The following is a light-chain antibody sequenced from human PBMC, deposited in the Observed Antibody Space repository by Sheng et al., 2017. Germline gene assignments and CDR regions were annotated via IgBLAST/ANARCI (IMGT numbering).Light chain of an antibody. V-gene: IGKV3-20*01. J-gene: IGKJ5*01. CDR2: GAS. Sequence: VLTQSPGTLSLSPGERATLSCRASQSVSSNYLAWYQQKPGQAPRLLIYGASSRATGIPDRFSGSGSGTDFTLTISKLEPQDFGVYYCQQYGSFPITFGQGTRLDIK. CDR1: QSVSSNY. CDR3: QQYGSFPIT.